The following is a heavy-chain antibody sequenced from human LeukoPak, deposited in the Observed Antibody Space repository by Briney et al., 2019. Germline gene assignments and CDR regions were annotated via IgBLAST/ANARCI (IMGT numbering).Heavy chain of an antibody. CDR1: GFTFSRYW. J-gene: IGHJ4*02. CDR3: AILAGNPY. CDR2: ITGSADNT. V-gene: IGHV3-23*01. D-gene: IGHD2-21*01. Sequence: GGSLRLSCAASGFTFSRYWMGWVRQAPGKGLEWVSSITGSADNTYYADSVKGRFTISRDNSKNTLYLQMNSLRAEDTAVYYCAILAGNPYWGPGTLVTVSS.